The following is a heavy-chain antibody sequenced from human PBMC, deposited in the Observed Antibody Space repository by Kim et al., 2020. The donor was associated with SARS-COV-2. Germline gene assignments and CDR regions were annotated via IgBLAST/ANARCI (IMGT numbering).Heavy chain of an antibody. D-gene: IGHD1-26*01. CDR2: FDPEDGET. CDR3: ATGRGELLPDAFDI. CDR1: GYTLTELS. Sequence: ASVKVSCKVSGYTLTELSMHWVRQAPGKGLEWMGGFDPEDGETIYAQKFQGRVTMTEDTTTDTAYMELSSLRSEDTAVYYCATGRGELLPDAFDIWGQGTMVTVSS. V-gene: IGHV1-24*01. J-gene: IGHJ3*02.